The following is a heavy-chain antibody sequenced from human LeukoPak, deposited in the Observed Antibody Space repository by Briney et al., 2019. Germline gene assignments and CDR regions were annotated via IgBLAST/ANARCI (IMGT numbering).Heavy chain of an antibody. V-gene: IGHV4-38-2*02. CDR2: IYHSGST. Sequence: SETLSLTCTVSGYSISSGYYWGWIRQPPGKGLEWIGSIYHSGSTYYNPSLKSRVTISVDTSKNQFSLKLSSVTAADTAVYYCARAGRDGYNYFGRMGWFDPWGQGTLVTVSS. CDR1: GYSISSGYY. D-gene: IGHD5-24*01. CDR3: ARAGRDGYNYFGRMGWFDP. J-gene: IGHJ5*02.